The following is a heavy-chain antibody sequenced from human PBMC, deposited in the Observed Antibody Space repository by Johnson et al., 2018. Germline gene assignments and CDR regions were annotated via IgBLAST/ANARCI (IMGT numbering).Heavy chain of an antibody. CDR2: IWYDGNKK. J-gene: IGHJ6*02. CDR3: ARGVDYYGMDV. CDR1: GFTFSSYG. V-gene: IGHV3-33*01. Sequence: QVQLVESGGGVVQPGRSXRLSCAASGFTFSSYGMHWVRQAPGKGLEWVAVIWYDGNKKYYADSVKGRFTISRDNSKNMLYLQMNSLRADDTAVYYCARGVDYYGMDVWGQGTTVTVSS.